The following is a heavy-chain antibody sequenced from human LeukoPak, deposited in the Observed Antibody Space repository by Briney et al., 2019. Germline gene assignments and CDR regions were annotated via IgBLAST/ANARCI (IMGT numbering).Heavy chain of an antibody. J-gene: IGHJ6*03. CDR1: GYSISSEYY. CDR2: ISHSGST. Sequence: PSETLSLSCAVSGYSISSEYYWGWIRQPPGKGLEWIGSISHSGSTSYNPSLRSRVTISVDTSKTQFSLKLSSVTAADTAVYYCARSHYDFWSGYSYYYYMDVWGKGTTVTVSS. CDR3: ARSHYDFWSGYSYYYYMDV. V-gene: IGHV4-38-2*01. D-gene: IGHD3-3*01.